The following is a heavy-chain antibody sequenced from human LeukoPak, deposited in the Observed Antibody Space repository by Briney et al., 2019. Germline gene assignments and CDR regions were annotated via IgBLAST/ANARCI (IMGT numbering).Heavy chain of an antibody. CDR2: LSASGGTT. CDR1: GFTFNNYA. V-gene: IGHV3-23*01. CDR3: AREPREYCSRIACPNWFES. Sequence: GGSLRISCAASGFTFNNYAMSWVRQAPGEGLDWVSALSASGGTTYYADSVKGRFTISRDNSENTLYLQMNSLRAEDTAVYYCAREPREYCSRIACPNWFESWGQETLVTVSS. D-gene: IGHD2-2*01. J-gene: IGHJ5*01.